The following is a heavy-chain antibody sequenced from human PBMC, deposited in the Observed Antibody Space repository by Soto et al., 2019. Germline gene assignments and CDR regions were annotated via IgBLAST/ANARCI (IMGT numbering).Heavy chain of an antibody. D-gene: IGHD3-3*01. CDR2: VHHTGRT. Sequence: TLSLTCTVSGGSFKSGSYSWSWIRQPPGKGLEWIGYVHHTGRTSYNPSLKSRVSISMDTSKNQFSLNLDSVTAADTAVYFCARDFAYFDSWGQGTLVTVSS. CDR1: GGSFKSGSYS. CDR3: ARDFAYFDS. J-gene: IGHJ4*02. V-gene: IGHV4-61*01.